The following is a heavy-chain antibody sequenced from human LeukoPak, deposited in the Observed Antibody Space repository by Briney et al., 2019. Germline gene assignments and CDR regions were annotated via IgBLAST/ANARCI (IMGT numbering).Heavy chain of an antibody. D-gene: IGHD6-13*01. CDR3: ASPAVYSSSWYYFDY. Sequence: GRSLRLSCAASGLTFSRYGMHWVRQAPGKGLEWVAVISYDGNNKYYADSVKGRFTISRDNSQNTLYLQMNSLRAEDTAVYYCASPAVYSSSWYYFDYWGQGTLVTVSS. CDR2: ISYDGNNK. J-gene: IGHJ4*02. CDR1: GLTFSRYG. V-gene: IGHV3-30*03.